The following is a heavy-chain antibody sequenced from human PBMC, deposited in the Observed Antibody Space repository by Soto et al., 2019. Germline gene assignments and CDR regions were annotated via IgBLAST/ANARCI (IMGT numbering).Heavy chain of an antibody. V-gene: IGHV3-30*18. D-gene: IGHD1-26*01. CDR1: GFIFSSYG. J-gene: IGHJ6*02. Sequence: GSLRLSCAASGFIFSSYGMHWVRQAPGKGLEWVAVISYDGSNKYYADSVKGRFTISRDNSKNTLYLQMNSLRAEDTAVYYCAKGERYSGSYYYYYGMDVWGQGTTVTVSS. CDR3: AKGERYSGSYYYYYGMDV. CDR2: ISYDGSNK.